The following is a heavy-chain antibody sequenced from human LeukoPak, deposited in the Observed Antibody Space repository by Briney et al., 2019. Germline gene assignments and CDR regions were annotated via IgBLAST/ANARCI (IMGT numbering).Heavy chain of an antibody. V-gene: IGHV3-7*01. CDR2: IKQDGSKK. J-gene: IGHJ5*02. Sequence: GGSLRLSCSASGFTFSSYWMSWVRQAPGKGLEWVANIKQDGSKKYYVDSVKGRFTISRDNAKNSLYLQMNSLRAEDTAVYYCARDDCSSISCYHNWFDPWGQGTLVTVSS. CDR1: GFTFSSYW. D-gene: IGHD2-2*01. CDR3: ARDDCSSISCYHNWFDP.